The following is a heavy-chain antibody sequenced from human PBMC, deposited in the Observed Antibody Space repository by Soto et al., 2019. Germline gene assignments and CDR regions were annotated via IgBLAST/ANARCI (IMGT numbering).Heavy chain of an antibody. CDR1: GYSFDITC. CDR3: ARRMATNIFYYYDMDV. D-gene: IGHD5-12*01. CDR2: IYPGDSDT. V-gene: IGHV5-51*01. Sequence: GESLKISCKGSGYSFDITCLAWLRQVPGKGLEWVGIIYPGDSDTNYSPSFQGHVTISADKAINTAYLQWSSLKASDTAIYYCARRMATNIFYYYDMDVWGQGTTVTVSS. J-gene: IGHJ6*02.